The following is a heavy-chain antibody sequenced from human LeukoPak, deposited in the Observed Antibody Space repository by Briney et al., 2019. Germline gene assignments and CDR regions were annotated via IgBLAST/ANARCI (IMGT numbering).Heavy chain of an antibody. Sequence: SVKVSCKASGGTFSSYAISWVRQAPGQGLEWMGRIIPIFGIANYAQKFQGRVTIIADKSTSTAYMELSSLRSEDTAVYYCARERGYSGSYCFDYWGQGTLVTVSS. J-gene: IGHJ4*02. V-gene: IGHV1-69*04. CDR2: IIPIFGIA. CDR3: ARERGYSGSYCFDY. D-gene: IGHD1-26*01. CDR1: GGTFSSYA.